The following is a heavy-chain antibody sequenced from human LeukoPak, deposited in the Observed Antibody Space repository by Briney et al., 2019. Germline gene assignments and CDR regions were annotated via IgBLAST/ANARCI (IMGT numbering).Heavy chain of an antibody. D-gene: IGHD1-14*01. CDR1: GFAFDEHG. Sequence: PGGSLRLSCTASGFAFDEHGMTWVRQVPGKGLEWVSGINWSGKSTSYGDPVRGRFTISRDNAKNSLSLQMDSLRAEDTALYYCARAPITGPFYFDYWGQGTLVTVSS. CDR2: INWSGKST. CDR3: ARAPITGPFYFDY. J-gene: IGHJ4*02. V-gene: IGHV3-20*04.